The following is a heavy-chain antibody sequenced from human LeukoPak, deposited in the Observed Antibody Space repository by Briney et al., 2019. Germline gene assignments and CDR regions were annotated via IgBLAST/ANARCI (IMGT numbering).Heavy chain of an antibody. Sequence: GGSLRLSCAASGFTFSSYEMNWVRQAPGKGLEWVAFIRYGGSDKYYADSVKGRFTISRDNSNNTLYLQMNSLRAEDTAVYYCTKDDPFQRCHGYWGQGTLVTVSA. CDR3: TKDDPFQRCHGY. D-gene: IGHD3-3*02. CDR1: GFTFSSYE. J-gene: IGHJ4*02. V-gene: IGHV3-30*02. CDR2: IRYGGSDK.